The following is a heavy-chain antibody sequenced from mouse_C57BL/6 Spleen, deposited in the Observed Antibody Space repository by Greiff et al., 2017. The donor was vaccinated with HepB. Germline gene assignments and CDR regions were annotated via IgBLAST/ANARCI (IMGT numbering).Heavy chain of an antibody. CDR3: ARQGLDY. CDR1: GYTFTSYT. J-gene: IGHJ2*01. V-gene: IGHV1-4*01. CDR2: INPSSGYT. Sequence: VQGVESGAELARPGASVKMSCKASGYTFTSYTMHWVKQRPGQGLEWIGYINPSSGYTKYNQKFKDKATLTADKSSSTAYMQLSSLTSEDSAVYDCARQGLDYWGQGTTLTVSS. D-gene: IGHD3-3*01.